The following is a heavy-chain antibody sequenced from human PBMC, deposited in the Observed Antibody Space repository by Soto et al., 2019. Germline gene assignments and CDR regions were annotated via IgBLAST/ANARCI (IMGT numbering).Heavy chain of an antibody. CDR3: ARGAVAGTGSRYIDY. CDR2: INAGNGNT. CDR1: GYTFTSYA. Sequence: GASVKVSCKASGYTFTSYAMHWVRQAPGQRLEWMGWINAGNGNTKYSQKFQGRVTITRDTSASTAYMELSSLRSEDTAVYYCARGAVAGTGSRYIDYWGQGTLVTVSS. D-gene: IGHD6-19*01. J-gene: IGHJ4*02. V-gene: IGHV1-3*01.